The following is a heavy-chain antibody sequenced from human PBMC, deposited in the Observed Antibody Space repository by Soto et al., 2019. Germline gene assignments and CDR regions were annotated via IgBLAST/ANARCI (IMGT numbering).Heavy chain of an antibody. Sequence: PGGSLRLSCAASGFTFSSYWMSWVRQAPGKGLEWVANIKQDGSEKYYVDSVKGRFTISRDNAKNSLYLQMNSLRAEDTAVYYCARDLEQLGLNWFDPWGQGTLVTAPQ. CDR3: ARDLEQLGLNWFDP. V-gene: IGHV3-7*01. CDR2: IKQDGSEK. D-gene: IGHD6-6*01. J-gene: IGHJ5*02. CDR1: GFTFSSYW.